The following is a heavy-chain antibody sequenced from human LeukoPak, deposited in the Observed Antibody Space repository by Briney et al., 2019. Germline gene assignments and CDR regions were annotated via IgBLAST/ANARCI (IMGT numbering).Heavy chain of an antibody. CDR3: ARRGSTTGWSFDY. D-gene: IGHD5/OR15-5a*01. CDR2: LYHDGGT. V-gene: IGHV4-38-2*02. Sequence: SETLSLTCTVTGFSITPDFVWGWIRQSPVKGLEWVGNLYHDGGTYYNPSLNGRVTMSADTSRNQFSLSLKSVTAADTAVYFCARRGSTTGWSFDYWGQGSLVTVSS. J-gene: IGHJ4*02. CDR1: GFSITPDFV.